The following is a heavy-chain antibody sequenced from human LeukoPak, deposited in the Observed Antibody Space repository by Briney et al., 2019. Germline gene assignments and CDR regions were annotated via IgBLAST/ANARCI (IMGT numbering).Heavy chain of an antibody. V-gene: IGHV4-59*08. Sequence: SETPSLTCTVSGGSISSYYWSWIRQPPGKGLEWIGYIYYSGSTNCNPSLKSRVTISVDTSKNQFSLKLSSVTAADTAVYYCARHVTSGGFDPWGQGTLVTVSS. J-gene: IGHJ5*02. CDR3: ARHVTSGGFDP. D-gene: IGHD5-18*01. CDR2: IYYSGST. CDR1: GGSISSYY.